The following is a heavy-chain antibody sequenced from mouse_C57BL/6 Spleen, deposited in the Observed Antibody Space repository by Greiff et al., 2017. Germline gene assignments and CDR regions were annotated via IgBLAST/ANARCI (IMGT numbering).Heavy chain of an antibody. CDR1: GYTFTSYG. D-gene: IGHD2-4*01. V-gene: IGHV1-81*01. CDR2: IYPRSGNT. CDR3: ARTRRDYYDYPMDY. Sequence: QVQLQQSGAELARPGASVKLSCKASGYTFTSYGISWVKQRTGQGLEWIGEIYPRSGNTYYNEKFKGKGTLTADKSSSTAYMELRSLTSEDSAVYFCARTRRDYYDYPMDYWGQGTTLTVSS. J-gene: IGHJ2*01.